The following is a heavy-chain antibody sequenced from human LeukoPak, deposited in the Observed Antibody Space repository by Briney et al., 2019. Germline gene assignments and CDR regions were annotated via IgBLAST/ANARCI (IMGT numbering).Heavy chain of an antibody. CDR2: IYSGGTT. J-gene: IGHJ3*02. Sequence: GGSLRLSCEASGFAVSSSYMTWVRQAPGKGLEWVSVIYSGGTTHYSDSVRERFTLSRDKSKNTLYLQMNILTAEDTAVYYCARDMIDSSASYSGHAFDIWGQGAMVTVSS. CDR1: GFAVSSSY. CDR3: ARDMIDSSASYSGHAFDI. D-gene: IGHD3-22*01. V-gene: IGHV3-66*01.